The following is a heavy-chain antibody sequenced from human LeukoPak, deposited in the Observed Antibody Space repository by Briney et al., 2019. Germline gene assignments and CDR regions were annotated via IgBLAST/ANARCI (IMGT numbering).Heavy chain of an antibody. D-gene: IGHD6-13*01. J-gene: IGHJ4*02. CDR3: ARVGLGYSSSWYNLRYYFDY. V-gene: IGHV4-59*01. CDR2: ISYSGST. CDR1: GGSISSYY. Sequence: SETLSLTCTVSGGSISSYYWGWVRQPPGKGLEWDGYISYSGSTNYNPSLKSRVTISVDTSKNQFSLKLSSVTAADTAVYYCARVGLGYSSSWYNLRYYFDYWGQGTLVTVSS.